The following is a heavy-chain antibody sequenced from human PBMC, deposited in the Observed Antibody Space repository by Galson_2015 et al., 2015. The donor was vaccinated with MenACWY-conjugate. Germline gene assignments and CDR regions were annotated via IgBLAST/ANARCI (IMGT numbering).Heavy chain of an antibody. D-gene: IGHD1-26*01. CDR1: GYNFITYW. Sequence: QSGAEVKKPGESLQISCKGSGYNFITYWIGWVRQMPGKGLEWVGLISPIDSKTRYSPAFEGQVTISDVKSISTAYLQWNSLQASDTAMYYCARHPPGGRGMDVWGQGTTVTVSS. CDR3: ARHPPGGRGMDV. V-gene: IGHV5-51*01. J-gene: IGHJ6*02. CDR2: ISPIDSKT.